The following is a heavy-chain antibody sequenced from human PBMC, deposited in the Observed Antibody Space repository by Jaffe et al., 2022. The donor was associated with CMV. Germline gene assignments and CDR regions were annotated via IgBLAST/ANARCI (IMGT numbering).Heavy chain of an antibody. CDR2: ISWNSGSI. D-gene: IGHD4-17*01. Sequence: EVQLVESGGGLVQPGRSLRLSCAASGFTFDDYAMHWVRQAPGKGLEWVSGISWNSGSIGYADSVKGRFTISRDNAKNSLYLQMNSLRAEDTALYYCAKDYQAEYGDYGFWYFDLWGRGTLVTVSS. V-gene: IGHV3-9*01. J-gene: IGHJ2*01. CDR1: GFTFDDYA. CDR3: AKDYQAEYGDYGFWYFDL.